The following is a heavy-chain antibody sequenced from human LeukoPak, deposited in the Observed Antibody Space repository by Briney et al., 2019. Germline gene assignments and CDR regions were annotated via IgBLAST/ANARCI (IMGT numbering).Heavy chain of an antibody. J-gene: IGHJ4*02. V-gene: IGHV1-69*06. CDR2: IIPIFGTA. CDR1: GGTFSSYA. D-gene: IGHD5-24*01. CDR3: AREEMGRWLQPRYYYFDY. Sequence: ASVKVSCKASGGTFSSYAISWVRQAPGQGLEWMGGIIPIFGTANYAQKFQGRVTITADKSTSTAYMELSSLRSEDTAVYYCAREEMGRWLQPRYYYFDYWGQGTLVTVSS.